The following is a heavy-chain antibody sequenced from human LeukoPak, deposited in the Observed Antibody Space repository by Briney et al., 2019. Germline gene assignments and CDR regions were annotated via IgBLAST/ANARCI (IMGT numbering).Heavy chain of an antibody. V-gene: IGHV1-69*05. Sequence: SVKVSCKASGGTFSSYAISWVRQAPGQGLEWMGRIIPIFGTANYAQKFQGRVTITTDESTSTAYMELSSLRSEDTAEYYCARSMVASYYFDYWGQGTLVTVSS. CDR1: GGTFSSYA. CDR2: IIPIFGTA. CDR3: ARSMVASYYFDY. J-gene: IGHJ4*02. D-gene: IGHD4/OR15-4a*01.